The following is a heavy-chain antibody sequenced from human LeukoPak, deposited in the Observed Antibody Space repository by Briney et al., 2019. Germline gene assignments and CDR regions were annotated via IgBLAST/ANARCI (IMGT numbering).Heavy chain of an antibody. CDR1: GFTLSAHW. CDR2: IKEDGSEK. CDR3: ARDLYSQY. J-gene: IGHJ4*02. D-gene: IGHD2-21*01. V-gene: IGHV3-7*01. Sequence: PGGSLRLSCAASGFTLSAHWMSWVRQAPGKGLEWVANIKEDGSEKYYVDSVKGRFTISRDIAKNSLYLQMNSLRAEDTAFYYCARDLYSQYWGQGTLVTVSS.